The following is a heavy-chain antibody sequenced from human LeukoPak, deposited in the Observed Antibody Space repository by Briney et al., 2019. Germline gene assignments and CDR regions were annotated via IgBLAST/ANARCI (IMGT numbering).Heavy chain of an antibody. V-gene: IGHV3-74*01. Sequence: QAEGSLRLSCAASGFTFSSYWMHWVRQAPGKGLVWVSRINSDGSSTSYADSVKGRFTISRDNAKNTLYLQMNSLRAEDTAVYYCASLASVVDFDYWGQGTLVTVSS. D-gene: IGHD4-23*01. CDR1: GFTFSSYW. CDR3: ASLASVVDFDY. CDR2: INSDGSST. J-gene: IGHJ4*02.